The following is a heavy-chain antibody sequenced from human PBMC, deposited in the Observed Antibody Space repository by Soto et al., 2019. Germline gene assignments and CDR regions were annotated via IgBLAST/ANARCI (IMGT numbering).Heavy chain of an antibody. D-gene: IGHD2-2*01. J-gene: IGHJ4*02. CDR3: ARDQPRYCSSTSCRPEFDY. V-gene: IGHV3-21*01. CDR1: GFTFSSYS. CDR2: ISSSSRYI. Sequence: GGSLRLSCAASGFTFSSYSMNSVRQAPGKGLEWVSSISSSSRYIYYADSVKGRFTISRDNAKNSLYLQITSLRAEDTAVYYCARDQPRYCSSTSCRPEFDYWGQGTLVTVSS.